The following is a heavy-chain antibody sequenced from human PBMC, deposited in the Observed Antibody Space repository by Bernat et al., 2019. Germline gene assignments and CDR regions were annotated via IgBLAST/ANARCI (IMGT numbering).Heavy chain of an antibody. V-gene: IGHV3-48*03. CDR1: GFTFSSYE. CDR3: ARNLTAAGPAGFDY. CDR2: ISSSGSTI. Sequence: EVQLVESGGGLVQPGGSLRLSCAASGFTFSSYEMNWVRQAPGKGMEWVSYISSSGSTIYYADSGKGRFTISRDNAKNTLYMQMNSVGAEDTAVYYCARNLTAAGPAGFDYWGQGTLVTVSS. J-gene: IGHJ4*02. D-gene: IGHD6-13*01.